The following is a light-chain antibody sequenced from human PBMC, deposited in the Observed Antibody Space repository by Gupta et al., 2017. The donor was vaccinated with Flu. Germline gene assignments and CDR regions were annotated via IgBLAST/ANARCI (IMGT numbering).Light chain of an antibody. CDR3: QQYGSS. CDR2: GAS. CDR1: QSVSSSY. V-gene: IGKV3-20*01. Sequence: IVLTQSPGTLSLSPGESATLSCRASQSVSSSYLAWYQQKPGQAPRLLIYGASSRAPGIPDRFSGSGSGTDFTLTISRLEPEDFAVYYCQQYGSSFGGGTKVEIK. J-gene: IGKJ4*01.